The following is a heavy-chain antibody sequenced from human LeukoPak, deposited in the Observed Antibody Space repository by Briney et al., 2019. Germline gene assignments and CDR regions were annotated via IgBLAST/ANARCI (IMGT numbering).Heavy chain of an antibody. Sequence: GESLQISCQGSGYRFTDHWIAWVRQMPGKGLEWMGMVYPGDSDTRYGPSFQGQVTISADKSINTAYLQWSSLKASDTAIYYCTRRGSSGTYYVFDSWGQGTLVSVSS. V-gene: IGHV5-51*01. D-gene: IGHD3-22*01. J-gene: IGHJ4*02. CDR3: TRRGSSGTYYVFDS. CDR2: VYPGDSDT. CDR1: GYRFTDHW.